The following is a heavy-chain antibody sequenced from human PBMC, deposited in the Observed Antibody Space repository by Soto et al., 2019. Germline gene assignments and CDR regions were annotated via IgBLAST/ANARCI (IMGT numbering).Heavy chain of an antibody. Sequence: PSETLSLTCAVYGGSFSGYYWSWIRQPPGKGLEWIGEINHSGSTNYNPSLKSRVTISVDTSKNQFSLKLSSVTAADTAVYYCGGSYRSYYFDYWGQGTLVTVSS. J-gene: IGHJ4*02. CDR3: GGSYRSYYFDY. V-gene: IGHV4-34*01. D-gene: IGHD3-16*02. CDR1: GGSFSGYY. CDR2: INHSGST.